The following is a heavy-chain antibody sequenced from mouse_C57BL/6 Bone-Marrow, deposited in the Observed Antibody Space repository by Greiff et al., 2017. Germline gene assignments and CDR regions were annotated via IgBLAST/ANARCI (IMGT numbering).Heavy chain of an antibody. Sequence: VQLQQSGPGLVQPSQSLSITCTVSGFSLTSYGVHWVRQSPGKGLEWLGVIWSGGSTDYNAAFISRRSITKDNAKSQVFFKMNSLQADDTAIYYCARGDWDWYFDVWGTGTTVTVSS. CDR1: GFSLTSYG. V-gene: IGHV2-2*01. D-gene: IGHD4-1*01. CDR3: ARGDWDWYFDV. CDR2: IWSGGST. J-gene: IGHJ1*03.